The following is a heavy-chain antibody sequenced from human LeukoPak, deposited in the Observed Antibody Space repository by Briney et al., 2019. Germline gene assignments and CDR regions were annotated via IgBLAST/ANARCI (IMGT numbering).Heavy chain of an antibody. V-gene: IGHV3-21*04. J-gene: IGHJ5*02. CDR3: AKADWFDP. CDR2: ISSSSSYI. Sequence: PGGSLRLSCAASGFTFSSYSMNWVRQAPGKGLEWVSSISSSSSYIYYADSVKGRFTISRDNSKNTLYLQMNSLRAEDTAVYYCAKADWFDPWGQGTLVTVSS. CDR1: GFTFSSYS.